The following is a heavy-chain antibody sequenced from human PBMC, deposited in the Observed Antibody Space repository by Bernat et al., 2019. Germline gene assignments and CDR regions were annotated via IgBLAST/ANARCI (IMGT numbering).Heavy chain of an antibody. V-gene: IGHV4-39*01. CDR3: SRQPYYDFWGCYYNYYYYGMDV. CDR1: GGSISSSSYY. D-gene: IGHD3-3*01. J-gene: IGHJ6*02. Sequence: QLQLQESGPGLVKPSETLSLTCTVSGGSISSSSYYWGWIRQPPGKGLEWIGSIYYSGSTYYNPSLKSRVTISVDTSKNQFSLKLSSVTAPDPSVYYCSRQPYYDFWGCYYNYYYYGMDVWGQGTTVTVSS. CDR2: IYYSGST.